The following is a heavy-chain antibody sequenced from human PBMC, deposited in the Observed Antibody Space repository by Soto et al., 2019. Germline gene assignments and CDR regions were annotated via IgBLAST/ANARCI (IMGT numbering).Heavy chain of an antibody. CDR1: GFDFSNSW. CDR3: AKDTAYAMDV. CDR2: INSDGSGT. Sequence: EVQLVESGGGLVQPGGSLRLSCAASGFDFSNSWIHWVRQGPGKGLVWVSHINSDGSGTTYEDSVKGRFTISRDNAKNTVSLQMNSLRDEATAVYYCAKDTAYAMDVWGQGTTVTVSS. J-gene: IGHJ6*02. D-gene: IGHD2-15*01. V-gene: IGHV3-74*01.